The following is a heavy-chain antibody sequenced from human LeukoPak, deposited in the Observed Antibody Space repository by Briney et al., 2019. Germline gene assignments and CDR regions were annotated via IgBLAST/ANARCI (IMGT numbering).Heavy chain of an antibody. J-gene: IGHJ4*02. CDR3: ARDSVLAGWPWGSAPDY. Sequence: GSLRLSCAASGFTFSSYAMHWVRQAPGKGLEWVAVISYDGSNKYYADSVKGRFTISRDNSKNTLYLQMNGLRAEDTAVYYCARDSVLAGWPWGSAPDYWGQGTLVTVSS. D-gene: IGHD3-10*01. V-gene: IGHV3-30*04. CDR1: GFTFSSYA. CDR2: ISYDGSNK.